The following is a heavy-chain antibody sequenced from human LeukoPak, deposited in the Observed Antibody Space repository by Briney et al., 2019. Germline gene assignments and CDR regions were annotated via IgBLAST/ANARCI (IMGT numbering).Heavy chain of an antibody. D-gene: IGHD3-10*01. CDR1: GFTFDDYA. CDR2: ISWNSGSI. J-gene: IGHJ4*02. V-gene: IGHV3-9*01. CDR3: AKDTSGGMVRGVLDY. Sequence: PGGSLRLSCAASGFTFDDYAMHWVRQAPGKGLEWVSGISWNSGSIGYADSVKGRFTISRDNAKNSLYLQMNSLRAEDTALYYCAKDTSGGMVRGVLDYWGQGTLVTVSS.